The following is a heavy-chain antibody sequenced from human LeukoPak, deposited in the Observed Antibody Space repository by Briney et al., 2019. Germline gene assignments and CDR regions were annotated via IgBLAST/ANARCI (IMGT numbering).Heavy chain of an antibody. D-gene: IGHD5-12*01. V-gene: IGHV4-39*01. CDR3: ARLPTITFFDY. CDR1: GGSISSSSFY. J-gene: IGHJ4*02. CDR2: IYYSGST. Sequence: SETLSLTCTVSGGSISSSSFYWGWIRQPSGRGLEWIGSIYYSGSTSYNPSLKSRVTISVDTSNNQFSLKLSSVTAADTAVYYCARLPTITFFDYWGQGTLVTVSS.